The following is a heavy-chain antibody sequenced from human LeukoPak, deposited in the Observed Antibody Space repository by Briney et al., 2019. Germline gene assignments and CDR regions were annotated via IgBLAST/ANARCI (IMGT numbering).Heavy chain of an antibody. D-gene: IGHD2-2*01. CDR1: GFTFSSYS. Sequence: PGGSLRLSCAASGFTFSSYSMNWVRQAPGKGLEWVSSISTSSSYIYYADSVQGRFTISTDNAKNTLYLQMNSLRADDTAVYYCARKAECSSTSCYYHLLYAFDIWGQGTMVTVSS. CDR3: ARKAECSSTSCYYHLLYAFDI. V-gene: IGHV3-21*01. J-gene: IGHJ3*02. CDR2: ISTSSSYI.